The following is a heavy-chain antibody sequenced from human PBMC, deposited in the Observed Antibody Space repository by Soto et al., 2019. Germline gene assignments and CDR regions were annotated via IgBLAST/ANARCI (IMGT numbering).Heavy chain of an antibody. D-gene: IGHD3-22*01. J-gene: IGHJ6*02. CDR2: IIPIFGTA. CDR1: GGTFSSYA. Sequence: SVKVSCKASGGTFSSYAISWARQAPGQGLEWMGGIIPIFGTANYAQKFQGRVTITADESTSTAYMELSSLRSEDTAVYYCASGGYYDSSGYFGIATRYYYYGMDVWGRGTTVTVSS. V-gene: IGHV1-69*13. CDR3: ASGGYYDSSGYFGIATRYYYYGMDV.